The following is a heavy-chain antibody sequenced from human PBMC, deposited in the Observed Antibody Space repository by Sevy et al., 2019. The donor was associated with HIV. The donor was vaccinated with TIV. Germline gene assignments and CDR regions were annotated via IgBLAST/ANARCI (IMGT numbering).Heavy chain of an antibody. CDR1: GFAFSNYFA. Sequence: GGSLRLSCAASGFAFSNYFAMHWVRQAPGKGLEWVALISYDWSDKYYADSVKGRFTITIDNFKNTLYLQMNSLTTEDTAVYYCARPRANYFYHYCVYAMDVWGQGTTVTVSS. V-gene: IGHV3-30-3*01. CDR3: ARPRANYFYHYCVYAMDV. J-gene: IGHJ6*02. CDR2: ISYDWSDK. D-gene: IGHD2-21*01.